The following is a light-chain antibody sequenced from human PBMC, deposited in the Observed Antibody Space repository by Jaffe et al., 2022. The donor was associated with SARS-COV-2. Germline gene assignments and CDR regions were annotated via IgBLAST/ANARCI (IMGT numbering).Light chain of an antibody. CDR3: HQRSDWPLT. V-gene: IGKV3-11*01. CDR2: DAS. J-gene: IGKJ4*01. CDR1: QSVRSY. Sequence: EIVLTQSPVTLSLSPGERATLSCRASQSVRSYLAWYQQKPGQAPRLLIYDASHRATGIPARFSGSGSGTDFTLTISSLEPEDFAVYYCHQRSDWPLTFGGGTKVEIK.